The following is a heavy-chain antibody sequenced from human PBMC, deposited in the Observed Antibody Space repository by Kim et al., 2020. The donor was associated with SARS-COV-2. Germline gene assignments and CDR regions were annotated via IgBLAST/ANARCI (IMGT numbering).Heavy chain of an antibody. CDR2: IYYSGST. V-gene: IGHV4-39*01. J-gene: IGHJ6*02. CDR1: GGSISSSSYY. Sequence: SETLSLTCTVSGGSISSSSYYWGWIRQPPGKGLEWIGSIYYSGSTYYNPSLKSRVTISVDTSKNQFSLKLSSVTAADTAVYYCANLTPVDIVATIMDYGMDVWGQGTTVTVSS. CDR3: ANLTPVDIVATIMDYGMDV. D-gene: IGHD5-12*01.